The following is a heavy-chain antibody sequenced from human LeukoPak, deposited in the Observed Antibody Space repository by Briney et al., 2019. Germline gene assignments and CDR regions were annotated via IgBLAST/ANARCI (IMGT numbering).Heavy chain of an antibody. CDR1: GGSISSSSYY. V-gene: IGHV4-39*01. Sequence: PSETLSLTCTVSGGSISSSSYYWGWIRQPPGKGLEWIGSIYYSGSTYYNPSLKSRVTISVDTSKNQFSLKLSSVTAADTAVYYCARHGAVPAAIPYYFDYWGQGTLVTVSS. CDR2: IYYSGST. D-gene: IGHD2-2*01. CDR3: ARHGAVPAAIPYYFDY. J-gene: IGHJ4*02.